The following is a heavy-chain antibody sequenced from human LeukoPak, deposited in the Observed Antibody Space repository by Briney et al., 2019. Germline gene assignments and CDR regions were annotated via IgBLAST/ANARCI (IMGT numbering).Heavy chain of an antibody. V-gene: IGHV3-23*01. D-gene: IGHD6-13*01. CDR2: IGGTGGSM. J-gene: IGHJ4*02. Sequence: GGSLRLSCAASGFTFRRYGMSWVRQAPGKGLEWVSTIGGTGGSMYYADSVKGRFTISRDNSKNTLYLQMNSLRAEDTAVYYCASWHYVDDWGQGTLVTVSS. CDR1: GFTFRRYG. CDR3: ASWHYVDD.